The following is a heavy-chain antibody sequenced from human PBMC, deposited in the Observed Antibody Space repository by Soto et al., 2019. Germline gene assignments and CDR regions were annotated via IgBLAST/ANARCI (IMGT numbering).Heavy chain of an antibody. CDR2: ISGSGGST. CDR3: AKRMRYGSGGSCNQTGYYGRDV. J-gene: IGHJ6*02. Sequence: EVQLLESGGGLVQPGVSLSLSCAASGFTFSSYAMSWVRQAPGKGLEWVSAISGSGGSTYYADSVKGRFTISRDTYKNALYLQMNGLRAEDTAVYYCAKRMRYGSGGSCNQTGYYGRDVWGHGTTVTVSS. CDR1: GFTFSSYA. D-gene: IGHD2-15*01. V-gene: IGHV3-23*01.